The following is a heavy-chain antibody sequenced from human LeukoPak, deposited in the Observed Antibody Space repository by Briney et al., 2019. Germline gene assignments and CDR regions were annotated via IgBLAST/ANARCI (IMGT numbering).Heavy chain of an antibody. J-gene: IGHJ5*02. CDR3: ARKAMVRGAPFDP. CDR2: ISSSSSTI. CDR1: GFTFSSYS. V-gene: IGHV3-48*01. D-gene: IGHD3-10*01. Sequence: GGSLRLSCAASGFTFSSYSMNWFRQAPGKGLEWVSYISSSSSTIYYADSVKGRFTISRDNAKNSLYLQMNSLRAEDTAVYYCARKAMVRGAPFDPWGQGTLVTVSS.